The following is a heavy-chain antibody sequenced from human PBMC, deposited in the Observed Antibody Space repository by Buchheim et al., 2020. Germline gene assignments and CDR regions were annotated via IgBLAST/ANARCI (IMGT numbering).Heavy chain of an antibody. J-gene: IGHJ5*01. CDR3: AKPRIAIFDGLDS. Sequence: QVQLVESGGGVVQPGRSLRLSCAESGFTFSSYGMHWVRQAPGKGLEWVAVLSDDGSSKYYADSVKGRFSISRDNSKTTLYLQMNSLRAEDTAVYYCAKPRIAIFDGLDSWGQGTL. CDR2: LSDDGSSK. D-gene: IGHD3-3*01. CDR1: GFTFSSYG. V-gene: IGHV3-30*18.